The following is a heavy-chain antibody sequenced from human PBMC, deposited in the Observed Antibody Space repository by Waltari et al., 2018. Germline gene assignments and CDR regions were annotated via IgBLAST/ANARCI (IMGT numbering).Heavy chain of an antibody. Sequence: QVQLQESGPGLVKPSETLSLTCTVSGGSISSYYWSWIRQPPGKGLEWIGYIYYSGSTNYNPSLKSRVTISVDTSKNQFSLKLSSVTAADTAVYYCARGACSSTSCYMSFDYWGQGTLVTVSS. CDR2: IYYSGST. J-gene: IGHJ4*02. D-gene: IGHD2-2*02. CDR1: GGSISSYY. V-gene: IGHV4-59*01. CDR3: ARGACSSTSCYMSFDY.